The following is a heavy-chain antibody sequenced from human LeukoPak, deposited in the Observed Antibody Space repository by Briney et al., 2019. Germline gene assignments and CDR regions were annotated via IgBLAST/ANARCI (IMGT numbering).Heavy chain of an antibody. CDR3: ARDLKIVGSLFDY. CDR2: IKQDGSEK. V-gene: IGHV3-7*01. D-gene: IGHD3-22*01. Sequence: GGSLRLSCAASGFTFSSYWMSWVRQAPGKGLEWVANIKQDGSEKYYVDSVKGRFTISRDNAKNSLYLQMNSLRAEDTAVYHCARDLKIVGSLFDYWGQGTLVTVSS. J-gene: IGHJ4*02. CDR1: GFTFSSYW.